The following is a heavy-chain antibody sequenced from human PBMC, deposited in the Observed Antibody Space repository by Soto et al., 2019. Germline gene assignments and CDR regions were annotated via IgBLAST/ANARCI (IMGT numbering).Heavy chain of an antibody. J-gene: IGHJ4*02. CDR3: ARDWYYGSGSYSSFDY. CDR1: GYTFTSYG. V-gene: IGHV1-18*01. CDR2: ISAYNGNT. Sequence: QVQLVQSGAEVKKPGASVKVSCKASGYTFTSYGISWVRQAPGQGLEWMGWISAYNGNTNYAQKLQGRVTMTTDTXTXXAYMELRSLRSDDTAVYYCARDWYYGSGSYSSFDYWGQGTLVTVSS. D-gene: IGHD3-10*01.